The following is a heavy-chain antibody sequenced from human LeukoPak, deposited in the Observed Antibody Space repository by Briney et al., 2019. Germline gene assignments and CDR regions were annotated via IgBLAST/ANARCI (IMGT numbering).Heavy chain of an antibody. CDR2: ISWNGGSL. V-gene: IGHV3-9*01. CDR1: GFIFSRDS. CDR3: ARDIIRAYYYDSSGYYL. Sequence: GGSLRLSCEASGFIFSRDSMNWVRQAPGKGLEWVSGISWNGGSLGYADSVKGRFTISRDNAKNSLYLQMNSLRAEDTALYYCARDIIRAYYYDSSGYYLWGRGTLVTVSS. J-gene: IGHJ2*01. D-gene: IGHD3-22*01.